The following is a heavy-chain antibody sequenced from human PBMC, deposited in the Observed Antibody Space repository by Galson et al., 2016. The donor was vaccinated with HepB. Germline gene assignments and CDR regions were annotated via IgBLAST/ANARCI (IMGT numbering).Heavy chain of an antibody. J-gene: IGHJ4*02. V-gene: IGHV3-23*01. CDR1: GFTFSSYS. CDR3: AKVPPDSCDGG. CDR2: ISGSGGST. Sequence: SLRLSCAASGFTFSSYSMSWVRQAPGKGLEWVSGISGSGGSTYYADSVKGRFTISRDNSKNTLYLQMNTLRAEDTAVYYCAKVPPDSCDGGWGQGTLVTVSS. D-gene: IGHD4-17*01.